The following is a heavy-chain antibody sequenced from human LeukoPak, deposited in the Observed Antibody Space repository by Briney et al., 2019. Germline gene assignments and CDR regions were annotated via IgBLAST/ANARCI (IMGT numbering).Heavy chain of an antibody. CDR3: AKAIPGEDYGPDY. CDR2: IRYDGGNT. J-gene: IGHJ4*02. D-gene: IGHD4-17*01. V-gene: IGHV3-30*02. Sequence: GGSLRLSCAASGFTFSTFAMIWVRQPPGKGLEWVAFIRYDGGNTYYADSVKGRFTISRDNSKSTLYLQMNSLRAEDTSLYYCAKAIPGEDYGPDYWGQGTLVTVSS. CDR1: GFTFSTFA.